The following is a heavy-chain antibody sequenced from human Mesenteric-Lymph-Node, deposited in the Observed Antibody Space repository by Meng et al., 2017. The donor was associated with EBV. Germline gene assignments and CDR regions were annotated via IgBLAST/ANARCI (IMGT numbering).Heavy chain of an antibody. V-gene: IGHV3-30-3*01. CDR3: ARRLWYFDY. CDR2: ISHDGNNK. D-gene: IGHD4/OR15-4a*01. J-gene: IGHJ4*02. CDR1: GLTFSNYA. Sequence: QGQLLESGGGVVHPGRSLRLSCEASGLTFSNYAMNWVRQAPGKGLEWVAIISHDGNNKFYADSVKGRFTISRDYSKNSVFLQMNSLRPEDTALYYCARRLWYFDYWGQGTMVTVSS.